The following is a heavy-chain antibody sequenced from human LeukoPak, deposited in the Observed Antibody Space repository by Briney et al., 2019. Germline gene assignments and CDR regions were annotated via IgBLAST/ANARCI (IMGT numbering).Heavy chain of an antibody. D-gene: IGHD3-22*01. Sequence: GGSLRLSCAASGFTFSSYAMHWVRQAPGRGLEWVTFIRYDGSNKYYADSVEGRFTISRDNSKNTLYLQMNSLRAEDTAVYYCTKTLSGCYSVDYWGQGTLVTVSS. V-gene: IGHV3-30*02. CDR3: TKTLSGCYSVDY. CDR1: GFTFSSYA. J-gene: IGHJ4*02. CDR2: IRYDGSNK.